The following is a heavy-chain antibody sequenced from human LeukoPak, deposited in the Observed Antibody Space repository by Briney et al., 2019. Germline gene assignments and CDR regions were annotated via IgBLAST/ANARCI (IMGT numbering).Heavy chain of an antibody. V-gene: IGHV3-23*01. CDR1: GFTFSSYA. CDR3: AKSVRRLDSVGWIDAFDI. Sequence: SGGSLRLSCAASGFTFSSYALSWVRQAPGKGLEWVSAISGSGDSTYYADSVKGRFTISRDNSKNTLYLQMNSLRAEDTAVYYCAKSVRRLDSVGWIDAFDIWGQGTMVTVSS. CDR2: ISGSGDST. D-gene: IGHD3-22*01. J-gene: IGHJ3*02.